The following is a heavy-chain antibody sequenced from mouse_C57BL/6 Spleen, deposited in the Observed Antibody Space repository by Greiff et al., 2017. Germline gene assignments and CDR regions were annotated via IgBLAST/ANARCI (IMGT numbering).Heavy chain of an antibody. CDR3: AGHGMVTDFDY. Sequence: VQLQQSGAELVKPGASVKLSCKASGYTFTEYTIHWVKQRPGQGLEWIGWIYPGSGSIKYNEKFKDKATLTADKSSSTAYMELSRLTSEDSAVDFGAGHGMVTDFDYWGQGTTLTVS. CDR2: IYPGSGSI. D-gene: IGHD2-2*01. CDR1: GYTFTEYT. J-gene: IGHJ2*01. V-gene: IGHV1-62-2*01.